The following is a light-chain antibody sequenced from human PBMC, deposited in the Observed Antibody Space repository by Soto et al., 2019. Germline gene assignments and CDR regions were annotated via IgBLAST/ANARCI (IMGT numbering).Light chain of an antibody. CDR1: QALSNY. J-gene: IGKJ4*01. V-gene: IGKV1-9*01. CDR2: SAS. CDR3: QQLSRYTLT. Sequence: DIQLTQSPSVLSSSFGDTVTITCRASQALSNYLAWYQQKPGKAPDLLIYSASTLQSGVPSRFSVSGSETEFSLTIRALKNEDFATYYCQQLSRYTLTFGGGTKVDIK.